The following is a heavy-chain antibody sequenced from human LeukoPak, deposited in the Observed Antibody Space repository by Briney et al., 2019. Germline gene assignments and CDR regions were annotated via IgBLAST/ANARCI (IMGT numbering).Heavy chain of an antibody. D-gene: IGHD3-3*01. CDR3: ARAAYYDFWSGYSLAY. CDR1: GGSISSHY. J-gene: IGHJ4*02. Sequence: SETLSLTCTVSGGSISSHYWSWIRQPPGKGLEWIGYIYYSGSTNYNPSLKSRVTISVDTSKNQFSLKRSSVTAADTAVYYCARAAYYDFWSGYSLAYWGQGTLVTVPS. V-gene: IGHV4-59*11. CDR2: IYYSGST.